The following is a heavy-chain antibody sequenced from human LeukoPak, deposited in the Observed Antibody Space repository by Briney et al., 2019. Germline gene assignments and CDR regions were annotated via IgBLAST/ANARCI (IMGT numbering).Heavy chain of an antibody. CDR1: GFTFSSYA. J-gene: IGHJ2*01. V-gene: IGHV3-23*01. Sequence: PGGSLRLSCAASGFTFSSYAMSWVRQAPGKGLEWVSAISGSGGSTYYADSVKGRFTISRDNSKNTLYLQVNSLRADDTAVYYCARPLHYYHSNAAWYFDLWGRGTLVTVSS. CDR2: ISGSGGST. CDR3: ARPLHYYHSNAAWYFDL. D-gene: IGHD3-22*01.